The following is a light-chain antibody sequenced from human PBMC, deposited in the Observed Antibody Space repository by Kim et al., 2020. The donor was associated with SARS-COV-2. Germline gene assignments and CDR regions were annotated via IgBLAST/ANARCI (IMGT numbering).Light chain of an antibody. J-gene: IGLJ3*02. V-gene: IGLV2-18*02. CDR2: EVS. CDR3: SSYTSSSTWV. Sequence: GQSVTISCTGTSSDVGSYDRVSWYQQPPGTAPKVMIYEVSNRPSGVPDRFSGSKSGNTASLTISGLQAEDEADYYCSSYTSSSTWVFGGGTKVTVL. CDR1: SSDVGSYDR.